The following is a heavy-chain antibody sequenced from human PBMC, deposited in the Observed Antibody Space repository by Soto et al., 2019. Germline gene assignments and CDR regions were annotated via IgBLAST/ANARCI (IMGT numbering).Heavy chain of an antibody. CDR3: ARGDWNDYGDYYFDY. Sequence: ASVKVSCKASGYTFTSYGISWVRQAPGQGHEWMGRISAYNGNTNYAQKHQGRVTMTTDTSTSTAYMELRSLRSDDTAVYYCARGDWNDYGDYYFDYWGQGTLVTVSS. CDR1: GYTFTSYG. V-gene: IGHV1-18*01. D-gene: IGHD4-17*01. CDR2: ISAYNGNT. J-gene: IGHJ4*02.